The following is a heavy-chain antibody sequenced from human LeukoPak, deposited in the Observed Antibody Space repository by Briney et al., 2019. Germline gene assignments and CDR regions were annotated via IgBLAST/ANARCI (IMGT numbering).Heavy chain of an antibody. J-gene: IGHJ3*02. D-gene: IGHD3-3*01. CDR2: INSDGSST. Sequence: PGGSLRLSCAASGFTFSSYWMHWVRQAPGKGLVWVSRINSDGSSTSYADSVKGRFTISRDNAKNTLYLQMNSLRAEDTAVYYCARALNYDFWCGYPDDASDIWGQGTMVTVSS. CDR1: GFTFSSYW. V-gene: IGHV3-74*01. CDR3: ARALNYDFWCGYPDDASDI.